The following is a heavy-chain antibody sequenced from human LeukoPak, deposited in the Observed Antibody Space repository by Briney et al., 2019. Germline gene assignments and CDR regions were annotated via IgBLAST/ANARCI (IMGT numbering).Heavy chain of an antibody. CDR3: ARSRSIGSGSYYANFDY. V-gene: IGHV4-59*01. D-gene: IGHD3-10*01. CDR1: GGSISSYY. J-gene: IGHJ4*02. CDR2: IYYSGKT. Sequence: SETLSLTCTVSGGSISSYYWSWIRQPPGKGLEWIGNIYYSGKTNYNPSLRSRVTISVDTSKNQFSLKLSSVTGADTAVYYCARSRSIGSGSYYANFDYWGQGTLVTVSS.